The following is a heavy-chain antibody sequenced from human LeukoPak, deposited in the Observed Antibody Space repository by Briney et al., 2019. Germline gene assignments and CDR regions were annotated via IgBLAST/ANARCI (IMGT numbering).Heavy chain of an antibody. Sequence: GGSLRLSCAASGFTFSSYAMSWVRQAPGKGLEWVSAISDSGGSTYYADSVKGRFTISRDNAKNTLYLQMNSLRAEDTAVYYCASRFGARSDAFDIWGQGTMVTVSS. CDR2: ISDSGGST. D-gene: IGHD3-3*01. CDR1: GFTFSSYA. CDR3: ASRFGARSDAFDI. V-gene: IGHV3-23*01. J-gene: IGHJ3*02.